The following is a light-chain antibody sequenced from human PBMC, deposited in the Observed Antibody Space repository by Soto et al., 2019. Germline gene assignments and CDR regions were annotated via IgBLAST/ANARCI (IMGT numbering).Light chain of an antibody. Sequence: QSALTQPASVSGSPGQAITISCTGTSSDVGGYNCVSWHQQHPGKAPKLMIYEVSDRPSGVSNRFSGSKSGNPASLTISGLQAEAEADYFCSSYASSSHFVFGTGTKLTVL. CDR1: SSDVGGYNC. CDR3: SSYASSSHFV. CDR2: EVS. J-gene: IGLJ1*01. V-gene: IGLV2-14*01.